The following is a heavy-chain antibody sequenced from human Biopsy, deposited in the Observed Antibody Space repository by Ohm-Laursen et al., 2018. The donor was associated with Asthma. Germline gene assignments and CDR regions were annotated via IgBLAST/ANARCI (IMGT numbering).Heavy chain of an antibody. CDR1: GFSFSDYY. D-gene: IGHD6-25*01. CDR3: ARVFESSEWGPFYHFGLDV. CDR2: ISSSGSTT. J-gene: IGHJ6*02. V-gene: IGHV3-11*01. Sequence: SLRLSCAASGFSFSDYYMTWMRQAPGKGLEWAPSISSSGSTTYPAESVMGRFTISRDNAQKSLFLQMGSLRAEDTAIYYCARVFESSEWGPFYHFGLDVWGQGTTVAVSS.